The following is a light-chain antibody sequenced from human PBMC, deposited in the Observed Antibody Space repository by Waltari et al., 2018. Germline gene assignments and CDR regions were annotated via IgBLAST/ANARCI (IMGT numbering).Light chain of an antibody. J-gene: IGKJ5*01. V-gene: IGKV1-27*01. CDR3: QKYNSAST. CDR2: AAS. CDR1: QGISHY. Sequence: DIQMTQTPSSLSASVGDRVTITCRASQGISHYLAWYQQKPGKVPTLLIYAASTLQSGVPSRFSGSGSGTDFTLTISSLQPEDVATYYCQKYNSASTFGQGTRLEIK.